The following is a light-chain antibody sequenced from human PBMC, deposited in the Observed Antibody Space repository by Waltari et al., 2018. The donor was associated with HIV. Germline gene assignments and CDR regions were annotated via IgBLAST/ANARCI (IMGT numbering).Light chain of an antibody. V-gene: IGLV1-47*02. CDR3: ASWDDTLGHWI. CDR2: SND. CDR1: RSNIGNNL. Sequence: QPKMTQAPSASKTPGPRITMYCSGGRSNIGNNLIPWYQQFPGLAPRLVIYSNDQRPTGVPGRFSGSKSGTSAFLAITGLRLEDEATYICASWDDTLGHWIFGGGTKLTVL. J-gene: IGLJ3*02.